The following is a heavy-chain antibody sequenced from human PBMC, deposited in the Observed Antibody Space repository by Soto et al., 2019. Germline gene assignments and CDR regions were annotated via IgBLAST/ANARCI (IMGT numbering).Heavy chain of an antibody. CDR2: IYSSGYT. CDR1: GDSISGYD. V-gene: IGHV4-59*01. CDR3: ARGGGYNFGIDY. Sequence: SETLSLTCTVSGDSISGYDGSWIRQPPGKGLEWIGYIYSSGYTNYNPSLKNRGTISVDTPKKQFFLNLRSVTAADTAVYYCARGGGYNFGIDYWGRGILVTVS. D-gene: IGHD5-12*01. J-gene: IGHJ4*02.